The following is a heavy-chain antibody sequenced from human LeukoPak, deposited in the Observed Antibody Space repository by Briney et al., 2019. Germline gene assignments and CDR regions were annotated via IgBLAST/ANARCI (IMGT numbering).Heavy chain of an antibody. J-gene: IGHJ4*02. Sequence: GGSLRLSCAASRFTFSSYGMHWVRQAPGKGLEWVAVIWYDGSNKYYADSVKGRFTISRDNSKNTLYLQMNSLRAEDTAVYYCARSRGIVVPAAMFDYWGQGTLVTVSS. CDR2: IWYDGSNK. CDR1: RFTFSSYG. CDR3: ARSRGIVVPAAMFDY. V-gene: IGHV3-33*01. D-gene: IGHD2-2*01.